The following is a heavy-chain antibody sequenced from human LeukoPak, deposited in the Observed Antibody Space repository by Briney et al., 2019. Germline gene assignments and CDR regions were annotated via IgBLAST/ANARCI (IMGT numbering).Heavy chain of an antibody. CDR1: GGSISSGGYS. CDR2: IYHSGST. J-gene: IGHJ5*02. Sequence: PSQTLSLTCAVSGGSISSGGYSWSWIRQPPGKGLEWIGYIYHSGSTYYNPSLKSRVTISVDRSKNQFSLKLSSVTAADTAVYYCARDMTDWWFDPWGQGTLVTVSS. CDR3: ARDMTDWWFDP. V-gene: IGHV4-30-2*01. D-gene: IGHD3-9*01.